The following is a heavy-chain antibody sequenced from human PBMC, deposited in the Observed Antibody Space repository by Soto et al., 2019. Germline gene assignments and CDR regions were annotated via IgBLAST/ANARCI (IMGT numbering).Heavy chain of an antibody. D-gene: IGHD2-8*02. CDR1: GFTFDAFA. CDR3: AKGPGLVASSGSPDS. Sequence: EVQLVESGGGLVQPGRSLRLSCAASGFTFDAFAMHWVRQTPGKGLEWVSGISWNSASIVYADSVKGRFTISRDNAKNSLYLQLDSLGVEDTAFYYCAKGPGLVASSGSPDSWGQGTLVSVSS. CDR2: ISWNSASI. J-gene: IGHJ4*02. V-gene: IGHV3-9*01.